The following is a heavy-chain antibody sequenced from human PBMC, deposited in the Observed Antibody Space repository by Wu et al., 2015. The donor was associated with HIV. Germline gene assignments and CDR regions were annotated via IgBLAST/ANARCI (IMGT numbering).Heavy chain of an antibody. Sequence: QVQLVQSGAEVKKPGSSVKVSCKSSGDTFNSYTYNWVRQVPGQGLEWMGGILPLFGSADYAQKFQGRVTFTADEATSTAYMELRGLRPDDTAVYYCARDQWFTIFGVVTHYMDVWGKGTTGHRL. J-gene: IGHJ6*03. CDR2: ILPLFGSA. CDR3: ARDQWFTIFGVVTHYMDV. V-gene: IGHV1-69*12. D-gene: IGHD3-3*01. CDR1: GDTFNSYT.